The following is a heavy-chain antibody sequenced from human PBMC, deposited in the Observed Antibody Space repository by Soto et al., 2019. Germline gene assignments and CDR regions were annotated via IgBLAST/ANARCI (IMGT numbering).Heavy chain of an antibody. CDR2: IYHSGST. J-gene: IGHJ4*02. CDR1: SGSISTLNW. CDR3: ARYAAGSSFFDY. Sequence: QVQLQESGPGLVKPSETLSLTCAVSSGSISTLNWWTWVRQPPGKGLEWIGEIYHSGSTNYNPARKRRATLSVDKSKNQCSRKVSSVTAADTARYYCARYAAGSSFFDYWGKGTLVTGSS. D-gene: IGHD3-10*01. V-gene: IGHV4-4*02.